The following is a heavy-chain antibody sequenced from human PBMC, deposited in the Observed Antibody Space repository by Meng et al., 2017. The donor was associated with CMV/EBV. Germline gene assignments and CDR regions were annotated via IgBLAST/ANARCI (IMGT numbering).Heavy chain of an antibody. J-gene: IGHJ4*02. CDR2: ITSSSNYI. D-gene: IGHD3-22*01. V-gene: IGHV3-21*01. Sequence: ASGVTFSSCSMDVVRQSPVKGLEWGSSITSSSNYIYYADSVKGRFTISRDNAKNALYLQMNSLRAEDTGVYYCARGKYYYERSGTDYWGQGTLVTVSS. CDR1: GVTFSSCS. CDR3: ARGKYYYERSGTDY.